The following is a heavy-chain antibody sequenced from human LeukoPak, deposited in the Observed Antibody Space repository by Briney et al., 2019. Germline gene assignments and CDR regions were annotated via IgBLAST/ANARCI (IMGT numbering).Heavy chain of an antibody. Sequence: SETLSLTCTVSGGSISSYYWSWIRQPPGEGLEWIGYIYYSGSTNYNPSLKSRVTISVDTSKNQFSVKLISVTAADTAWYYCARATQTYYYDSSGLRGIGAFDIWGQGTMVTVSS. V-gene: IGHV4-59*01. CDR3: ARATQTYYYDSSGLRGIGAFDI. CDR2: IYYSGST. J-gene: IGHJ3*02. CDR1: GGSISSYY. D-gene: IGHD3-22*01.